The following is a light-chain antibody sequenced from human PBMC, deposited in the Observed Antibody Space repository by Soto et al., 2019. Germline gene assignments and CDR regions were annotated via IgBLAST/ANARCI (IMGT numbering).Light chain of an antibody. CDR2: GVS. CDR3: SSYTRSSSLYV. CDR1: SSDVGGYTY. J-gene: IGLJ1*01. V-gene: IGLV2-14*01. Sequence: QSVLTQPASVSGSPGPAITISCTGTSSDVGGYTYVSWYQQHPGKAPKFIIYGVSNRPSGVSNRFSGSKSGTTASLTISGLQAEDEADYYCSSYTRSSSLYVVGTGTKVTV.